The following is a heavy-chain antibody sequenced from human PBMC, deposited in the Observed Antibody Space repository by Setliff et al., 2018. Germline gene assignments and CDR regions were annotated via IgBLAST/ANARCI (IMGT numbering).Heavy chain of an antibody. CDR2: INAGNGNT. CDR3: ASSFSSYYDSSGYPLGAFDI. Sequence: ASVKVSCKASGYTFTSYAMHWVRQAPGQRLEWMGWINAGNGNTKYSQKFQGRVTITRDTAASTAYMELSSLRSEDTAVYYCASSFSSYYDSSGYPLGAFDIWGQGTMVTVSS. D-gene: IGHD3-22*01. V-gene: IGHV1-3*01. J-gene: IGHJ3*02. CDR1: GYTFTSYA.